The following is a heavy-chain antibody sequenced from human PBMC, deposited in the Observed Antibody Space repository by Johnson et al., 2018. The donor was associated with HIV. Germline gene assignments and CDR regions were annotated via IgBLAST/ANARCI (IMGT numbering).Heavy chain of an antibody. CDR2: SSSSGSTR. CDR1: GFTFSDYY. J-gene: IGHJ3*02. D-gene: IGHD5-24*01. V-gene: IGHV3-11*04. CDR3: ARVSWLHDVFDI. Sequence: QVQLVESGGGLVKSGGSLRLSCAASGFTFSDYYMSWIRQAPGKGLEWVSYSSSSGSTRYYADSVKGRSTIPRDNAKNPLYLQMNRLRAEDTAVYYCARVSWLHDVFDIWGQGTMVTVSS.